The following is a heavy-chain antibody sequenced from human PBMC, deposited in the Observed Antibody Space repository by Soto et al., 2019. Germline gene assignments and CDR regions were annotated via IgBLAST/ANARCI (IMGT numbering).Heavy chain of an antibody. Sequence: SETLSLTCTVSGGSVSSGSYYWSWIRQPPGKGLEWIGYIYYSGSTNYNPSLKSRVTISVDTSKNQFSLKLSSVTAADTAVYYCASNYCSSNRCYNVDWVDPWGQGTLVTVSS. D-gene: IGHD2-2*02. J-gene: IGHJ5*02. CDR3: ASNYCSSNRCYNVDWVDP. CDR1: GGSVSSGSYY. CDR2: IYYSGST. V-gene: IGHV4-61*01.